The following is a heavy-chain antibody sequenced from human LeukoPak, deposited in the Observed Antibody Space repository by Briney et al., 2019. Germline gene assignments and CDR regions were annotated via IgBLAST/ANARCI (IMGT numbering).Heavy chain of an antibody. Sequence: GGSLRLSCAAAGFTFSNFAMSWVRQAPGKGLEWVSAITASGAGTYYADSVKGRFTISRDNSKNTLHLQANSLRADDTAIYYCAKKSSSSWPNFDFWGQGTLVTVSS. J-gene: IGHJ4*02. D-gene: IGHD6-13*01. V-gene: IGHV3-23*01. CDR2: ITASGAGT. CDR1: GFTFSNFA. CDR3: AKKSSSSWPNFDF.